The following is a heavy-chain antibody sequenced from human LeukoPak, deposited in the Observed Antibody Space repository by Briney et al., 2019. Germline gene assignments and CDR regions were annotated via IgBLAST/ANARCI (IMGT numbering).Heavy chain of an antibody. CDR2: IWYDGSNK. J-gene: IGHJ6*02. Sequence: PGRSLRLSCAASGFTFSSYGMHWVRQAPGKGLEWVAVIWYDGSNKYYADSVKGRFTISRDNSKNTLYLQMNSLRAEDTAVYYCARDRGSWSQYGMTSGAKGPRSPSP. V-gene: IGHV3-33*01. CDR3: ARDRGSWSQYGMTS. D-gene: IGHD6-13*01. CDR1: GFTFSSYG.